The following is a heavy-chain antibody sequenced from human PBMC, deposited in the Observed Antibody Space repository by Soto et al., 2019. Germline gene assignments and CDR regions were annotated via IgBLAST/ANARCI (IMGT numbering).Heavy chain of an antibody. D-gene: IGHD6-19*01. V-gene: IGHV3-23*01. J-gene: IGHJ4*02. CDR2: ISGSGGST. CDR1: GFTFSSYA. Sequence: EVQLLESGGGLVQPGGSLRLSCAASGFTFSSYAMSWVRQAPGKGLEWVSVISGSGGSTYYAASVKGRFTISRDNSKNTLYVQMNSLRAEDTAVYYCARRSSGWYFDYWGQGTPVTVSS. CDR3: ARRSSGWYFDY.